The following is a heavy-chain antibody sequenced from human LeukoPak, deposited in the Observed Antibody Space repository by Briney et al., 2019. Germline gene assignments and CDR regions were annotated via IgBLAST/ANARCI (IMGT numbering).Heavy chain of an antibody. CDR3: ARAMYNYGSLDY. J-gene: IGHJ4*02. CDR2: IYYSGTT. Sequence: SETLSLTCTVSGGSISSYYWNWIRQPPGKGLEWIGYIYYSGTTNYNPSLKSRVTISVDTSKNQFSLRLSSVTAADTAVYYCARAMYNYGSLDYWGQGTLVTVSS. D-gene: IGHD5-18*01. V-gene: IGHV4-59*01. CDR1: GGSISSYY.